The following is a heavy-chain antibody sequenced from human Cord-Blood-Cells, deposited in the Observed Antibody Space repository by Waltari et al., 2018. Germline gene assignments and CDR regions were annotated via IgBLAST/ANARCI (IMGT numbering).Heavy chain of an antibody. D-gene: IGHD6-13*01. CDR1: GYTLTELS. J-gene: IGHJ2*01. Sequence: QVQLVQSGAEVKKPGASVKVSCKVSGYTLTELSMHWVRQAPGKGLEGMGGFDPEEGETIDAQKFQGRVTMTEDTSTDAAYMELSSLRAEDTVVYYWATEGRPGKAAAVRYFDLWGRGTLVTVSS. CDR2: FDPEEGET. V-gene: IGHV1-24*01. CDR3: ATEGRPGKAAAVRYFDL.